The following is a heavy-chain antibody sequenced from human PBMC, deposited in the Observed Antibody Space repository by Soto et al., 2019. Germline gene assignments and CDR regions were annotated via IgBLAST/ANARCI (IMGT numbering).Heavy chain of an antibody. CDR3: ARAMTKLVSGYYGMDV. V-gene: IGHV4-59*01. D-gene: IGHD3-10*01. J-gene: IGHJ6*02. CDR2: IYYSGST. CDR1: GGSISSYY. Sequence: PSETLSLTCTVSGGSISSYYWSWIRQPPGKGLEWIGYIYYSGSTNYNPSLKSRVTISVDTSKNQFSLKLSSVTAADTAVYYCARAMTKLVSGYYGMDVWGQGTTVTVSS.